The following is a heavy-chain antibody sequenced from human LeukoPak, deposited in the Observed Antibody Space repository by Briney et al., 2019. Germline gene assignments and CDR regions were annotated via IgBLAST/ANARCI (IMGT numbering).Heavy chain of an antibody. CDR2: INHSGST. V-gene: IGHV4-34*01. CDR3: ARHSSGWYSLNYYYYYYMDV. Sequence: PSETLSLTCAVYGGSFSGYYWSWIRQPPGKGLEWIGEINHSGSTNYNPSLKSRVTISVDTSKNQFSLKLSSVTAADTAVYYCARHSSGWYSLNYYYYYYMDVWGKGTTVTISS. CDR1: GGSFSGYY. J-gene: IGHJ6*03. D-gene: IGHD6-19*01.